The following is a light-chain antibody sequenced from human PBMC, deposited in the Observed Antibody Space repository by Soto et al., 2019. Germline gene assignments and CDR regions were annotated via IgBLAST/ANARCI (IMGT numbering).Light chain of an antibody. CDR1: QSVNTN. Sequence: EIVMTQSPATLPVSPGERATLSCRASQSVNTNLAWYQQKPGQAPKLLIYAASTRATDIPGRFSGSGSGTEFTLTIDSLQSEDFAIYYCHQSSNWPQTFGQGTKVDIK. CDR2: AAS. J-gene: IGKJ1*01. V-gene: IGKV3-15*01. CDR3: HQSSNWPQT.